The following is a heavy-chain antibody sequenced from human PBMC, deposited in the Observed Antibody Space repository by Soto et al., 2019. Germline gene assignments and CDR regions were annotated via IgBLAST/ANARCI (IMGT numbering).Heavy chain of an antibody. CDR3: VKGRGYWDV. CDR1: GFTISSYW. D-gene: IGHD3-22*01. Sequence: EVELVESGGGLVQPGGSLRLSCEVSGFTISSYWMSWVRQAPGKGLEWVANIKADGSETYYLDSVKRRFTISRDNAKNSMYLQMNSMRAQETAVYYCVKGRGYWDVWGQEPTVTVSS. J-gene: IGHJ6*02. V-gene: IGHV3-7*01. CDR2: IKADGSET.